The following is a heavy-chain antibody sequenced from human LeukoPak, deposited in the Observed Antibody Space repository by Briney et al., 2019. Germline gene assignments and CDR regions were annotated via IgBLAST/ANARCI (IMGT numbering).Heavy chain of an antibody. CDR1: GGSISSSNW. V-gene: IGHV4-4*02. CDR3: ARGEEYGSGTVHFDY. J-gene: IGHJ4*02. CDR2: VHRSGGT. Sequence: SGTLSLTCAVSGGSISSSNWWSWVRQPPGKGLEWIGEVHRSGGTNYNPSLKSRVTISADRSDNRFSLSLNSVTAADTAVFYCARGEEYGSGTVHFDYWGQGILVTVSS. D-gene: IGHD3-10*01.